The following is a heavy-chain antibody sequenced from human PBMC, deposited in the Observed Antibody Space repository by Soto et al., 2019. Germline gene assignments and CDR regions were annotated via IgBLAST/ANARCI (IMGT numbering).Heavy chain of an antibody. Sequence: GASVKVSCKASGYTFTSYDINWVRQATGQGLEWMGWMNPNSGNTGYAQKFQGRVTMTRNTSISTAYMELSSLRSEDTAVYYCARGPTILEWPYNWFDPWGQGTLVTVSS. D-gene: IGHD3-3*01. CDR3: ARGPTILEWPYNWFDP. J-gene: IGHJ5*02. CDR1: GYTFTSYD. CDR2: MNPNSGNT. V-gene: IGHV1-8*01.